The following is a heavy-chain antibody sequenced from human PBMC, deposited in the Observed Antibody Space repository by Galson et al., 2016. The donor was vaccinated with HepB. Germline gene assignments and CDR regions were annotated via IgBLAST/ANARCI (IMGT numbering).Heavy chain of an antibody. J-gene: IGHJ4*02. V-gene: IGHV4-34*01. Sequence: ETLSLTCAVYGGSFRGFYWSWIRQPPGKGLEWIGEINHSGSTNYNPSLKSRVTISLDTSKKQFSLKLSSVTAADPAVYYCARGTLWGNSREALAYWGQGALVTVSS. CDR2: INHSGST. CDR3: ARGTLWGNSREALAY. D-gene: IGHD3-16*02. CDR1: GGSFRGFY.